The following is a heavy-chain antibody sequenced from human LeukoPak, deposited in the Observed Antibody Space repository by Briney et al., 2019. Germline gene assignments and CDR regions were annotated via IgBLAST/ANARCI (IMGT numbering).Heavy chain of an antibody. J-gene: IGHJ5*02. CDR1: GYTFTSYD. Sequence: ASVKVSCKASGYTFTSYDINWVRQATGQGLEWMGWMNPNSGNTGYAQKFQGRVTMTRNTSISTAYMELSSLRSDDTAVYFCARGFQLPHPLEDWLDPWGQGTLVTVSS. V-gene: IGHV1-8*01. CDR3: ARGFQLPHPLEDWLDP. D-gene: IGHD1-1*01. CDR2: MNPNSGNT.